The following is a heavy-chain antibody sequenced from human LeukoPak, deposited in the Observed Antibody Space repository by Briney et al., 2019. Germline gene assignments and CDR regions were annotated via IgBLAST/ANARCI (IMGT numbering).Heavy chain of an antibody. D-gene: IGHD6-6*01. CDR1: GGSISRSPYY. Sequence: SETLSLTCTVSGGSISRSPYYWGWIRQPPGKGLEWIGSIYYDGTTYYSPSLKSRVAISVDTSKNQFSLKLNSVTAADTAVYYCAPQGGSSSRFDPWGQGTLATVSS. CDR3: APQGGSSSRFDP. J-gene: IGHJ5*02. V-gene: IGHV4-39*01. CDR2: IYYDGTT.